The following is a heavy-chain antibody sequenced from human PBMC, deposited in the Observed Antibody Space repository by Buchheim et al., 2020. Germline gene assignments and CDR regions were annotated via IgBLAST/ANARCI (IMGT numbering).Heavy chain of an antibody. CDR2: ISGSGGST. CDR1: GFTFSSYA. Sequence: EVQLLESGGGLVQPGGSLRLSCAASGFTFSSYAMSWLRQARGKGLEWVSAISGSGGSTYYADSVKGRFTIPRDNSKNTLYLQMNSLRAEDTAVYYCAKAADSSSWYDFYYYYYMDVWGKGTT. V-gene: IGHV3-23*01. D-gene: IGHD6-13*01. J-gene: IGHJ6*03. CDR3: AKAADSSSWYDFYYYYYMDV.